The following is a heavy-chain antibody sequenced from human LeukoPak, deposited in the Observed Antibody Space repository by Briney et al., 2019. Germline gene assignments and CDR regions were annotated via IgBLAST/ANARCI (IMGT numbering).Heavy chain of an antibody. CDR3: ARDALEYSSSFDY. V-gene: IGHV3-48*03. CDR1: GFTFSSYE. J-gene: IGHJ4*02. D-gene: IGHD6-6*01. CDR2: ISSSGSTI. Sequence: GGSLRLSCAASGFTFSSYEMNWVRQAPGKGLEWVSYISSSGSTIYYADSVKGRFTISRDNAKNSLYLQMNSLRAEDSAVYYCARDALEYSSSFDYWGQGTLVTVSS.